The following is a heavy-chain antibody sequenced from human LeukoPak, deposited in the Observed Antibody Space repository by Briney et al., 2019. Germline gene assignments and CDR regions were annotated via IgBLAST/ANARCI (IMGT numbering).Heavy chain of an antibody. CDR3: ARGLRYDSSGYYHGRYNWFDP. CDR1: GGSFRGYY. J-gene: IGHJ5*02. D-gene: IGHD3-22*01. Sequence: SETLSLTCAVYGGSFRGYYLSWIRQPPGKGLEWFGEINHSGSTNYNPSLKSRVTISVDTSKNLFSLKLSSETVADTAVYYCARGLRYDSSGYYHGRYNWFDPWGQGTLVTVSS. V-gene: IGHV4-34*01. CDR2: INHSGST.